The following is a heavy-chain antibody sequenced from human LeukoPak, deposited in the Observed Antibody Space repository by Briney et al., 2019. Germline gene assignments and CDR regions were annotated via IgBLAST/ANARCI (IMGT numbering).Heavy chain of an antibody. Sequence: SETLSLTCTVSGGSISSYYWSWIRRPPGKGLEWFGYIYDSGTTNYNPSLKSRVTISVDTSKNQFSLKLSSVTAADTAVYFCARVSWFPGTSYYYMDVWGKGTTVTVSS. V-gene: IGHV4-59*01. CDR1: GGSISSYY. D-gene: IGHD1-1*01. CDR3: ARVSWFPGTSYYYMDV. CDR2: IYDSGTT. J-gene: IGHJ6*03.